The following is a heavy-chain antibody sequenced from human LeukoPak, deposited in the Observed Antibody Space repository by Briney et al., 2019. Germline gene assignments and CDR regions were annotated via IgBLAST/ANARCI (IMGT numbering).Heavy chain of an antibody. V-gene: IGHV3-9*01. D-gene: IGHD3-9*01. J-gene: IGHJ4*02. CDR2: ISWNSGSI. CDR3: AKGGYFDWLVDY. CDR1: GFTFDDYA. Sequence: GGSLRLSCAVSGFTFDDYAMHWVRQAPGKGLEWVSGISWNSGSIGYADSVKGRFTISRDNAKNSLYLQMNSLRAEDTALYYCAKGGYFDWLVDYWGQGTLVTVSS.